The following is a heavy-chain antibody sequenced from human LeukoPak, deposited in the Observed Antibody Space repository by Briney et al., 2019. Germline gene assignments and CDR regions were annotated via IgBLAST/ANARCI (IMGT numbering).Heavy chain of an antibody. CDR3: ARDRGSSGYSSGWGDY. J-gene: IGHJ4*02. D-gene: IGHD6-19*01. CDR1: GFTFSSYW. CDR2: IKQDGSEK. V-gene: IGHV3-7*01. Sequence: GGSLRLSCAASGFTFSSYWMSWVRQAPGKGLEWVANIKQDGSEKYYVDSVKGRFTISRDNAKNSLYLQMNSLRAEDTAAYYCARDRGSSGYSSGWGDYWGQGTLVTVSS.